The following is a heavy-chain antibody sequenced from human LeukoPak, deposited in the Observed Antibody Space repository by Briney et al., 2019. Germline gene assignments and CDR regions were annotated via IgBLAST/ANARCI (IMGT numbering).Heavy chain of an antibody. V-gene: IGHV1-69*13. CDR1: GGTFSSYA. J-gene: IGHJ4*02. Sequence: GASVKVSCKASGGTFSSYAISWVRQAPGQGLEWMGGIIPIFGTANYAQKFQGRVTITADESTSAAYMELNSLRAEDTAVYYCAKNVDTGTSMIDYWGQGTLVTVSS. D-gene: IGHD5-18*01. CDR3: AKNVDTGTSMIDY. CDR2: IIPIFGTA.